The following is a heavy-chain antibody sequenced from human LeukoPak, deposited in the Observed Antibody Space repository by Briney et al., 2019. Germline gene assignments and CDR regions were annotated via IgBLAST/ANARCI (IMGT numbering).Heavy chain of an antibody. CDR2: INHSGST. CDR3: ARERAGL. V-gene: IGHV4-34*01. CDR1: GGSFSGYY. D-gene: IGHD6-19*01. J-gene: IGHJ4*02. Sequence: PSETLSLTCAVYGGSFSGYYWSWIRQLLGKGLEWIGEINHSGSTNYNPSLKSRVTIAVDTSKNQFSLKLSSVTAADTAVYYCARERAGLWGQGTLVTVSS.